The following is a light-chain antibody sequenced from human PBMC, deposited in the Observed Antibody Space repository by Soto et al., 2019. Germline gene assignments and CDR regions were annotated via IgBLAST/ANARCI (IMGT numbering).Light chain of an antibody. CDR2: AAS. J-gene: IGKJ5*01. Sequence: DIQMTQSPSSLSASVGDRFTTTCRASQSISSYLNWYQQKPGKAPKLLIYAASTLQSGVPSRFSGSGSGTDFTLTISSLQPEDFATYYCQQLNSYPITFGQGTRLEIK. CDR1: QSISSY. V-gene: IGKV1-39*01. CDR3: QQLNSYPIT.